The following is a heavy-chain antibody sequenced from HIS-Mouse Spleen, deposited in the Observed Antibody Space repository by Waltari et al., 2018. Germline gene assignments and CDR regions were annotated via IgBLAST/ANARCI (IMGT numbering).Heavy chain of an antibody. J-gene: IGHJ2*01. CDR2: IDYSGST. CDR3: AREIPYSSSWYDWYFDL. Sequence: QLQLQESGPGLVKPSETLSLTCTVSGGSISSSSYYWGWIRQPPGKGVEWIGSIDYSGSTYYNPSLKSRVTISVDTSKNQFSLKLSSVTAADTAVYYCAREIPYSSSWYDWYFDLWGRGTLVTVSS. D-gene: IGHD6-13*01. V-gene: IGHV4-39*07. CDR1: GGSISSSSYY.